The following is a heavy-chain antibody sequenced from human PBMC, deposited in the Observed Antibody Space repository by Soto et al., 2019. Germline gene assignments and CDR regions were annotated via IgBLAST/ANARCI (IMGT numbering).Heavy chain of an antibody. CDR2: IYYSGST. D-gene: IGHD2-8*01. J-gene: IGHJ5*02. V-gene: IGHV4-31*03. Sequence: PSETLSLTCTVSGGSISSGGYYWSWIRQHPGKGLEWIGDIYYSGSTYYNPSLKSRVTISVDTSKNQFSLKLSSVTAADTAVYYCARVLEANNWFDPWGQGTLVTVSS. CDR3: ARVLEANNWFDP. CDR1: GGSISSGGYY.